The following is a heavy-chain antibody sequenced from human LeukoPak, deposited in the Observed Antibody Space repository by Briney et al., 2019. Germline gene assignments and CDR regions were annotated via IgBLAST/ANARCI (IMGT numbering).Heavy chain of an antibody. Sequence: PGGSLRLSCAASGFTFSSYAMSWVRQAPGKGLEWVSAISGSGGSTYYADSVKGRFTISRDNSKNTLYLQMNSLRAEDTAVYYRAKVVTPFSYDFSSGYPKVPNWFDPWGQGTLVTVSS. J-gene: IGHJ5*02. D-gene: IGHD3-3*01. V-gene: IGHV3-23*01. CDR2: ISGSGGST. CDR1: GFTFSSYA. CDR3: AKVVTPFSYDFSSGYPKVPNWFDP.